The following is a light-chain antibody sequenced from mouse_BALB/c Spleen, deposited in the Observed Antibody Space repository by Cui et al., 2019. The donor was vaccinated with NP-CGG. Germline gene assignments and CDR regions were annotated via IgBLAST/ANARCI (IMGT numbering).Light chain of an antibody. CDR2: KTS. J-gene: IGKJ5*01. CDR1: SRMSSNY. CDR3: HLENNSLPT. V-gene: IGKV4-92*01. Sequence: EMVLTQSAVSRTACRGKKVTITCRASSRMSSNYLHWYHQHPRSNAKLLIYKTSILASRVLDSFCNSGSSDSYSLTISCMQDEVAAAYYCHLENNSLPTFGAGTKLELK.